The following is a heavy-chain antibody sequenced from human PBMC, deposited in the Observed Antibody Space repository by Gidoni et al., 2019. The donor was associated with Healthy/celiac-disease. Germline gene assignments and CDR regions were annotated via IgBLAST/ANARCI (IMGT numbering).Heavy chain of an antibody. D-gene: IGHD2-2*01. CDR2: ISSNGGRT. CDR1: GFAFSSYT. V-gene: IGHV3-64D*09. Sequence: EVQLVESGGGLVQPGGSLRLSCSAAGFAFSSYTMHWVRQVPGKVLEYVSAISSNGGRTYYADSVKGRFTISRDKSKNTLYLQMSSLRAEDTAVYYCVSDIVVVPAAMVDYWGQGTLVTVSS. J-gene: IGHJ4*02. CDR3: VSDIVVVPAAMVDY.